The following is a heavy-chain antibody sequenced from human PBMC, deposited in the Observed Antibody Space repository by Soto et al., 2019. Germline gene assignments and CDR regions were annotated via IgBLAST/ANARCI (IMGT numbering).Heavy chain of an antibody. Sequence: SETLSLTCTVSGGSMISYYYSWIRQPPGKGLEWIGYIFHTGTTSYNPSLKSRVTLSVDTSQSQFSLKLNSVTAADTAVYYCTTEAYDNSGSLAFDIWGPGTLVTVSS. D-gene: IGHD3-22*01. V-gene: IGHV4-59*08. CDR2: IFHTGTT. J-gene: IGHJ3*02. CDR1: GGSMISYY. CDR3: TTEAYDNSGSLAFDI.